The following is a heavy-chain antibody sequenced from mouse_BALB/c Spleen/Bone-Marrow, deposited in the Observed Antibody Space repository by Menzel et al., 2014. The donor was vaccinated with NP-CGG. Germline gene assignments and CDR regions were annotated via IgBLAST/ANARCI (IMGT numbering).Heavy chain of an antibody. J-gene: IGHJ3*01. Sequence: VQLQQSGPGLVAPSRSLSITCTVSGFSLTGYGVNWVRQPPGKGLEWLGMIWGDGSTDYNSALKSRLSISKDNSKSQVFLKMHSLQSDDTARYYCARRGDYGAWFAYWGQGTLVTVSA. V-gene: IGHV2-6-7*01. D-gene: IGHD1-1*01. CDR3: ARRGDYGAWFAY. CDR2: IWGDGST. CDR1: GFSLTGYG.